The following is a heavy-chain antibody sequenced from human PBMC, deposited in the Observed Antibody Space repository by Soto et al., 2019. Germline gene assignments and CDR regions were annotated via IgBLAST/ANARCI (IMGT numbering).Heavy chain of an antibody. V-gene: IGHV5-51*01. Sequence: GESLKISCKGSGYSFTSYWIGWVRQMPGKGLEWMGIIYPGDSDTRYSPSFQGQVTISADKSISTAYLQWSSLKASDTAMYYCARLYYGSGRVGGMDVWGQGTTVTVSS. CDR1: GYSFTSYW. CDR2: IYPGDSDT. D-gene: IGHD3-10*01. CDR3: ARLYYGSGRVGGMDV. J-gene: IGHJ6*02.